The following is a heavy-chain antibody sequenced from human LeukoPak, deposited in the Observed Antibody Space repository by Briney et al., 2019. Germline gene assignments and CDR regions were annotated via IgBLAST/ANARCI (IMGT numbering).Heavy chain of an antibody. V-gene: IGHV4-34*01. CDR2: INHSGST. D-gene: IGHD3-10*01. J-gene: IGHJ5*02. CDR3: ARGRVRGANWFDP. CDR1: GGSFSGHY. Sequence: SETLSLTCAVYGGSFSGHYWSWIRQPPGKGLEWIGEINHSGSTNYNPSLKSRVTISVDTSKNQFSLKLSSVTAADTAVYYCARGRVRGANWFDPWGQGTLVTVSS.